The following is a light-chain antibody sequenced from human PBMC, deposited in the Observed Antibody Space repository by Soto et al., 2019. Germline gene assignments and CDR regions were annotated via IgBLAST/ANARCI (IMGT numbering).Light chain of an antibody. J-gene: IGKJ5*01. V-gene: IGKV3-11*01. CDR3: QQRNVWPPVT. CDR1: QSVSSSY. CDR2: DAS. Sequence: EIVLTQSPGTLSLSPGERAPLSCRARQSVSSSYLAWSQHKPGQAPRLLISDASNRATGIPARFSGSGSGTDFTLTISSLEPEDSAVYYCQQRNVWPPVTFGQGTRLEIK.